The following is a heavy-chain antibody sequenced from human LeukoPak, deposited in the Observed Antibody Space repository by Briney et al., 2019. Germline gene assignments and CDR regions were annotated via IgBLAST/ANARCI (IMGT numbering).Heavy chain of an antibody. Sequence: GGSLRLSCAASGFTFSSYGMHWVRQAPGKGLEWVAVISYDGSNKYYADSVKGRFTISRDNSKNTLYLQMNSLRAEDTAVYYCARVVCSSTSCYPDYYYGMDVWGQGTTVTVSS. CDR3: ARVVCSSTSCYPDYYYGMDV. CDR2: ISYDGSNK. J-gene: IGHJ6*02. CDR1: GFTFSSYG. V-gene: IGHV3-30*19. D-gene: IGHD2-2*01.